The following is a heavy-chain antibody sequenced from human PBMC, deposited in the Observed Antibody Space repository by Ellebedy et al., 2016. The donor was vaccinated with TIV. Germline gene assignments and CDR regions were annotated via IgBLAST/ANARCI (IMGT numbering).Heavy chain of an antibody. CDR1: GSSITTYY. D-gene: IGHD5-12*01. CDR3: ARGGYGGYEDLDY. Sequence: MPSETLSLTCSPSGSSITTYYWTWIRQPPGKGLELFGYIYSSGSASYNHSLRSRVTLSVETSKNQFSLKLRSVTAADTAVYYCARGGYGGYEDLDYWGQGTLVTVSS. J-gene: IGHJ4*02. CDR2: IYSSGSA. V-gene: IGHV4-59*01.